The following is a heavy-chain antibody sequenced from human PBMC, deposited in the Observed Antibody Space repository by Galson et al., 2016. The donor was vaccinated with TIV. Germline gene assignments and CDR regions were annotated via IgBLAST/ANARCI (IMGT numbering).Heavy chain of an antibody. Sequence: PVKVSCKASGYTFSNFAITWVRQAPGQGLEWMGYMSAYSGASNYAQEFQGRVTITTDTSTSTAYMELRNLRRDDTAVYYCARYSSTSSRRFDYWGQGTLVTVSA. V-gene: IGHV1-18*01. CDR2: MSAYSGAS. CDR3: ARYSSTSSRRFDY. CDR1: GYTFSNFA. J-gene: IGHJ4*02. D-gene: IGHD6-6*01.